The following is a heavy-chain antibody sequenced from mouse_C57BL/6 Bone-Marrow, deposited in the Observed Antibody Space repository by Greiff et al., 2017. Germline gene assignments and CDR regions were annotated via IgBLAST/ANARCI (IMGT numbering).Heavy chain of an antibody. Sequence: EVKLVESGGGLVQPGGSLKLSCAASGFTFSDYYMYWVRQTPGKRLEWVAYISNGGGSTYYPDTVKGRFTISRDNAKNTLYLQMSRLKSEDTAMYYCARRGYGGSYWYFDVWGTGTTVTVSA. CDR1: GFTFSDYY. D-gene: IGHD1-1*01. J-gene: IGHJ1*03. CDR3: ARRGYGGSYWYFDV. CDR2: ISNGGGST. V-gene: IGHV5-12*01.